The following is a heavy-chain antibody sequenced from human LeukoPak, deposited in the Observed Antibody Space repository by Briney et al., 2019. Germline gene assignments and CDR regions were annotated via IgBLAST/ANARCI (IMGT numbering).Heavy chain of an antibody. CDR3: ARLSTVTTPNFDY. J-gene: IGHJ4*02. D-gene: IGHD4-17*01. CDR1: GGSISHNY. V-gene: IGHV4-59*01. CDR2: IYYTGTT. Sequence: SETLSLTCTVSGGSISHNYWSWIRQPPGKGLEWIGYIYYTGTTNYNPSLKSRVTISVDTSKNQFSLKLSSVTAADTAVYYCARLSTVTTPNFDYWGQGTLVTVSS.